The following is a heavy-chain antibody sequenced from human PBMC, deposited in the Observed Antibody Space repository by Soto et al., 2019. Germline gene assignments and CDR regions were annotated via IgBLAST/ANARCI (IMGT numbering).Heavy chain of an antibody. Sequence: SETLSLTWTVSCGSISSYYWSWIRQPPGKGLEWIGEISQSGNTNYSPSLKSRVSISIDTSKKQFSLNLASVSAADTAVYYCARAPKVSGSSQTRPDFWGQGTLVTVS. J-gene: IGHJ4*02. V-gene: IGHV4-34*01. CDR3: ARAPKVSGSSQTRPDF. CDR2: ISQSGNT. D-gene: IGHD6-6*01. CDR1: CGSISSYY.